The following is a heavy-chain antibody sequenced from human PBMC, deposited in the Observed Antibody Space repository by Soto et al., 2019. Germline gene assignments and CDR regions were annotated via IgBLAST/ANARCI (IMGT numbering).Heavy chain of an antibody. V-gene: IGHV1-3*01. Sequence: QVQLVQSGAEVKKPGASVKVSCKASGYTFTSYAMHLVRHAPGQRLEWMGWINAGNGNTKYSQKFQGRVTITRDTSASTAYMELSSLRSEDTAVYYCAREGDYGGNAPWGQGTLVTVSS. CDR3: AREGDYGGNAP. CDR1: GYTFTSYA. J-gene: IGHJ5*02. D-gene: IGHD4-17*01. CDR2: INAGNGNT.